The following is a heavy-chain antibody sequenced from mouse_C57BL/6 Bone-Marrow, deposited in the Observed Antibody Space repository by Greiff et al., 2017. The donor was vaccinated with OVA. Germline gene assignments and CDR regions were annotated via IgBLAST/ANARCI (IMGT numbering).Heavy chain of an antibody. CDR2: ISSGSSTI. V-gene: IGHV5-17*01. Sequence: DVMLVESGGGLVKPGGSLKLSCAASGFTFSDYGMHWVRQAPEKGLEWVAYISSGSSTIYYADTVKGRFTISRDNAKNYLFLKMTSLRSEDTAMYYCAITTVDYFDYWGQGTTLTVSS. D-gene: IGHD1-1*01. CDR1: GFTFSDYG. CDR3: AITTVDYFDY. J-gene: IGHJ2*01.